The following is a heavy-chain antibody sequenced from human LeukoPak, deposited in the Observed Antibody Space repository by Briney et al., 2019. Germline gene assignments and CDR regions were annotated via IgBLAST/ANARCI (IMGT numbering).Heavy chain of an antibody. Sequence: SLRLSCAASGFTFDDYAMHWVRQAPGKGLEWVSGISWNSGSIGYADSVKGRFTISRDNADNAPYLQMNSLSAEDTDWYHCAKDIGPDSSSMYGVIDIWGQGTMVTVSS. CDR2: ISWNSGSI. CDR1: GFTFDDYA. CDR3: AKDIGPDSSSMYGVIDI. J-gene: IGHJ3*02. D-gene: IGHD6-13*01. V-gene: IGHV3-9*01.